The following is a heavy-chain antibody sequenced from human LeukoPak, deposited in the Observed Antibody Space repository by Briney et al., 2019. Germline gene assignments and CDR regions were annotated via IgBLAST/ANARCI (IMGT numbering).Heavy chain of an antibody. CDR2: IYYSGST. CDR1: GGSISSSSYY. V-gene: IGHV4-39*01. Sequence: SETLSLTCTVSGGSISSSSYYWGWIRQPPGKGLEWIGSIYYSGSTYYNPSLKSRVTISVDTSKNQFSLKLSSVTAADTAVYYGARFSPMVGATFLDKWGRETLVPFPS. CDR3: ARFSPMVGATFLDK. J-gene: IGHJ4*02. D-gene: IGHD1-26*01.